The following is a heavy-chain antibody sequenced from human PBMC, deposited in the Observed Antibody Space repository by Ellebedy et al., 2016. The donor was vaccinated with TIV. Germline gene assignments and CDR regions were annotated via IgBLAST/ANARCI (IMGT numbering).Heavy chain of an antibody. V-gene: IGHV4-39*07. J-gene: IGHJ1*01. Sequence: SETLSLXXTVSGGSISSSSYYWGWIRQPPGKGLEWIGSIYYSGSTYYNPSLKSRVTISVDTSKNQFSLKLSSVTAADTAVYYCARDGSIAAAGTPPNYFQHWGQGTLVTVSS. CDR3: ARDGSIAAAGTPPNYFQH. CDR1: GGSISSSSYY. CDR2: IYYSGST. D-gene: IGHD6-13*01.